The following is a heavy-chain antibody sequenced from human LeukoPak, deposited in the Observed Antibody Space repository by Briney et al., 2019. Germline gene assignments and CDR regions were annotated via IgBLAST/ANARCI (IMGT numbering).Heavy chain of an antibody. CDR1: GGTFSSYA. CDR3: AKDPNGDYIGTFDI. V-gene: IGHV3-23*01. J-gene: IGHJ3*02. D-gene: IGHD4-17*01. CDR2: ITGSGGRT. Sequence: ASVKVSCKASGGTFSSYAMSWVRQAPGKGLEWVSSITGSGGRTQYADSVQGRFTISRDNSKNTLYLQMNSLRAEDTAVYYCAKDPNGDYIGTFDIWGQGTMVTVSS.